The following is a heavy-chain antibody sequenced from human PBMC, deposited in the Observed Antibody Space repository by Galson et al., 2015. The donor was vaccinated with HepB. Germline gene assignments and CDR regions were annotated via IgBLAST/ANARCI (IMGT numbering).Heavy chain of an antibody. J-gene: IGHJ6*02. Sequence: PGKGLEWVGRIKSKTDGGTTDYAAPVKARFTISRDDSKNTLYLQMNSLKTEDTAVYYCTTDASSAYYYGYYYGMDVWGQGTTVTVSS. CDR2: IKSKTDGGTT. V-gene: IGHV3-15*01. D-gene: IGHD3-22*01. CDR3: TTDASSAYYYGYYYGMDV.